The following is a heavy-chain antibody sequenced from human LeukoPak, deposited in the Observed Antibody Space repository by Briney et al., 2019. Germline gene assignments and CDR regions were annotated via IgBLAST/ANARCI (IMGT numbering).Heavy chain of an antibody. J-gene: IGHJ3*02. CDR3: ARGITITFGEFDI. Sequence: ASVKVSCKASGYTFTSYYMHWVRQAPGQGLKWMGIINPSGGGTSYAQKSQGRVTMTRDMSTSTVYMELSSLRSEDTAVYYCARGITITFGEFDIWGQGTMVTVSS. V-gene: IGHV1-46*01. CDR1: GYTFTSYY. D-gene: IGHD3-16*01. CDR2: INPSGGGT.